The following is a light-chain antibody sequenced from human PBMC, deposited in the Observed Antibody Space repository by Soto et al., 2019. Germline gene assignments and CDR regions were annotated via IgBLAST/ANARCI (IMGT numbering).Light chain of an antibody. V-gene: IGKV3-20*01. CDR2: GAS. CDR1: QSVSNNY. CDR3: LQDYTYPYT. J-gene: IGKJ1*01. Sequence: EIVLTPSPGTLSLSPGERATLSCRASQSVSNNYLAWYQQKPGQAPRLLIYGASSRATGIPDRFSGSGSGTDFTLTISSLQPEDVATYYCLQDYTYPYTFGQGTKVDIK.